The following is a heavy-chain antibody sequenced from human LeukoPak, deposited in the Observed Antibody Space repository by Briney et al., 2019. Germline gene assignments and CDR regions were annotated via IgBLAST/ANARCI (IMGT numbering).Heavy chain of an antibody. V-gene: IGHV3-23*01. CDR3: SKNPPGKAVAGLLYYFDL. J-gene: IGHJ4*02. CDR1: GFTFSSYA. Sequence: GGSLRLSCAASGFTFSSYAMSGVRQAPGKGLEGVSAISGSGGSTYYADSVKGRFTISRDNSKNTLYLQMNILRAEGTSGYYCSKNPPGKAVAGLLYYFDLWGQGTLVTVSS. D-gene: IGHD6-19*01. CDR2: ISGSGGST.